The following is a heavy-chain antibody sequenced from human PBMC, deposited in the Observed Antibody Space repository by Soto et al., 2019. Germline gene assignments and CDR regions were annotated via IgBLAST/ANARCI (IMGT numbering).Heavy chain of an antibody. V-gene: IGHV3-49*04. CDR2: IRSKAYGGTT. CDR3: TRVLSSGYSYGPPYYFDY. D-gene: IGHD5-18*01. CDR1: GFTFGDYA. J-gene: IGHJ4*02. Sequence: PGGSLRLSCTASGFTFGDYAMSWGRQAPGKGLEWVGFIRSKAYGGTTEYAASVKGRFTISRDDSKSIAYLQMNSLKTEDTAVYYCTRVLSSGYSYGPPYYFDYWGQGTLVTVSS.